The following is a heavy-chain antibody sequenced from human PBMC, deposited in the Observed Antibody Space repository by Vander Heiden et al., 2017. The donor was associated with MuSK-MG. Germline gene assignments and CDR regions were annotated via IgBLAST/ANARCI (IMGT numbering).Heavy chain of an antibody. CDR1: GFTVSSNY. CDR2: IYSGGST. Sequence: EVQLVESGGGLIQPGGSLRLSCAASGFTVSSNYMSWVRQAPGKGLEWVSVIYSGGSTYYADSVKGRFTISRDNSKNTLYLQMNSLRAEDTAVYYCARALDCSGGSCYDAFDIWGQGTMVTVSS. D-gene: IGHD2-15*01. CDR3: ARALDCSGGSCYDAFDI. J-gene: IGHJ3*02. V-gene: IGHV3-53*01.